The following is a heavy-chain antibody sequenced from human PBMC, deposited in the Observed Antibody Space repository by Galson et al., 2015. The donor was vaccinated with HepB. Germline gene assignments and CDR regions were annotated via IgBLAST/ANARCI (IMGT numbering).Heavy chain of an antibody. J-gene: IGHJ4*01. V-gene: IGHV1-2*02. CDR3: ARVIENNRNGYYADY. Sequence: QSGAEVKKPGASVKVSCKTSGYTFTGYFLHWVRQAPGQGLEWLGWINPNNGATNYAQKFQGRVTVTRDTSITTGYMELSRLEYDDTALYYCARVIENNRNGYYADYWGQGTLITVSS. CDR1: GYTFTGYF. D-gene: IGHD3-22*01. CDR2: INPNNGAT.